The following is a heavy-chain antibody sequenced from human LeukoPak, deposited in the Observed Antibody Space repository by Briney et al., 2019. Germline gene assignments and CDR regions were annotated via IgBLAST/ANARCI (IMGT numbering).Heavy chain of an antibody. Sequence: PGGSLRLSCAASGFTFSSYAMRWVRQAPGKGLEWVSAISGSGGSTYYADSVKGRFTISRDNSKNTLYLQMNSLRAEDTAVYYCASIWAHSRGWYYFDYWGQGTLVTVSS. J-gene: IGHJ4*02. V-gene: IGHV3-23*01. CDR3: ASIWAHSRGWYYFDY. CDR2: ISGSGGST. D-gene: IGHD6-19*01. CDR1: GFTFSSYA.